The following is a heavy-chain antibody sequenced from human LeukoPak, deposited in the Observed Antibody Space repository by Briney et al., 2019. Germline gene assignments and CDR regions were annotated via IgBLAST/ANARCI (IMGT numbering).Heavy chain of an antibody. D-gene: IGHD4/OR15-4a*01. Sequence: GGSLRLSCAASGFTFDDYAMHWVRQAPGKGLEWVALISGGGGSTYHAESVKGRFTISRDNNKNSLYLQLNSLRTEDTAFYYCAKDLGPRGAAWFDPWGQGTLVTVSS. CDR1: GFTFDDYA. CDR2: ISGGGGST. J-gene: IGHJ5*02. V-gene: IGHV3-43*02. CDR3: AKDLGPRGAAWFDP.